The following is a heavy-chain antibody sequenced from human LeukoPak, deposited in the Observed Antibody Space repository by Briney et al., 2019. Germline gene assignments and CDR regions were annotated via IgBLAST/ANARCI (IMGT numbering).Heavy chain of an antibody. V-gene: IGHV3-23*01. CDR1: GFTFSSFA. D-gene: IGHD7-27*01. CDR2: ISGSGDNT. Sequence: GGSLRLSCAASGFTFSSFALSWVRQAPGKGLERVSAISGSGDNTFYADSVRGRFTISRDNSKNILYLQMNSLRGEDTAIYYCAKDFRGSGYFFDYWGQGTLVTVSS. CDR3: AKDFRGSGYFFDY. J-gene: IGHJ4*02.